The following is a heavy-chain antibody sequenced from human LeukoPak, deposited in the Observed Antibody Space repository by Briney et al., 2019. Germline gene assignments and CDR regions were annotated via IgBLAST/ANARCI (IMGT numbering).Heavy chain of an antibody. V-gene: IGHV4-38-2*02. CDR2: IYSTGST. Sequence: SSETLSLTCTVSGYSISSGYCWAWIRPPPGKGLEWIGAIYSTGSTYYNPSLRSRVSVSVDTSNNQFSLRLSSVTAADTAVYYCAGGGYSYCRYCHYYVDVWGKGTTVTVSS. CDR3: AGGGYSYCRYCHYYVDV. J-gene: IGHJ6*03. D-gene: IGHD5-18*01. CDR1: GYSISSGYC.